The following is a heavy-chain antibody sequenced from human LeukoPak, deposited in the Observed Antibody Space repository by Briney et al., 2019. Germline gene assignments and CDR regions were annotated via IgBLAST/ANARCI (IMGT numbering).Heavy chain of an antibody. D-gene: IGHD3-22*01. CDR1: GFTFDDCS. J-gene: IGHJ6*03. V-gene: IGHV3-20*04. CDR2: INWNGGST. CDR3: ARNNYDSSGYYYSYYYYYMDV. Sequence: GGSLRLSCAASGFTFDDCSMSWVRRAPGKGREWVSGINWNGGSTGYADSVKGRFTISRDNAKNSLYLQMNSLRAEDTALYYCARNNYDSSGYYYSYYYYYMDVWGKGTTVTVSS.